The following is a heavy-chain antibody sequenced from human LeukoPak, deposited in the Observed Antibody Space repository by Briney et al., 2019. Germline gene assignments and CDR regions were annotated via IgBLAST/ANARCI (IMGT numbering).Heavy chain of an antibody. CDR1: GYTFTGYY. J-gene: IGHJ4*02. Sequence: GASVKVSCKASGYTFTGYYMHWVRQAPGQGLEWMGWINPNSGGTNYAQKFQGRVTMTRDTSISTAYMELSRLRSDDTAVYYCASDARYGSGSQGHYYFDYWGQGTLVTVSS. CDR3: ASDARYGSGSQGHYYFDY. D-gene: IGHD3-10*01. V-gene: IGHV1-2*02. CDR2: INPNSGGT.